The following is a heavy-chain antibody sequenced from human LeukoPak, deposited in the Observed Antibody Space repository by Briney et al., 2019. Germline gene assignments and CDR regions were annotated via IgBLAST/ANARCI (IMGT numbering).Heavy chain of an antibody. J-gene: IGHJ4*02. V-gene: IGHV1-18*01. Sequence: GASVKVSCKASGYTFINYGITWVRRAPGQGLEWMGWISASNGDTSDAQKFQDRVTLITDKSTSTAYMELSSLRSEDTAVYYCASLGARLSPYYFDYWGQGTLVTVSS. CDR3: ASLGARLSPYYFDY. CDR1: GYTFINYG. D-gene: IGHD6-6*01. CDR2: ISASNGDT.